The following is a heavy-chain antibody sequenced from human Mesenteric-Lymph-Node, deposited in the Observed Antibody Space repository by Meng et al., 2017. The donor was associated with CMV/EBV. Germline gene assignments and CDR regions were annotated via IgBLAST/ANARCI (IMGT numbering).Heavy chain of an antibody. V-gene: IGHV1-2*02. J-gene: IGHJ4*02. CDR2: INPNSGRK. D-gene: IGHD6-19*01. Sequence: ASVKVSCKASGYTFTGYYMHWVRQAPGQGLEWMGWINPNSGRKNYAQKFQGRVTMTRDTSISTAYMELSRLRSDDTAVYYCARIGTAMPQAVAALDYWGQGTLVTVSS. CDR1: GYTFTGYY. CDR3: ARIGTAMPQAVAALDY.